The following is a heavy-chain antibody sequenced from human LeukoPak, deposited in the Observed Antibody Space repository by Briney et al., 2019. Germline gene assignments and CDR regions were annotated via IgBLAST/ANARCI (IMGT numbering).Heavy chain of an antibody. Sequence: ASVEVSCKASGYTFTGYYMHWVRQAPGQGLEWMGWINPNSGGTNYAQKFQGRVTMTRDTSISTAYMELSRLRSDDTAVYYCARVGIVGAIYPFDYWGQGTLVTVSS. V-gene: IGHV1-2*02. D-gene: IGHD1-26*01. J-gene: IGHJ4*02. CDR3: ARVGIVGAIYPFDY. CDR1: GYTFTGYY. CDR2: INPNSGGT.